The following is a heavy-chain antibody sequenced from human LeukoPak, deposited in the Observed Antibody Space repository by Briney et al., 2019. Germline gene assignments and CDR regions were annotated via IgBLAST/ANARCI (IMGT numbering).Heavy chain of an antibody. CDR3: ACSGEAFDI. J-gene: IGHJ3*02. D-gene: IGHD1-1*01. Sequence: ASVKVSCKASGYTFIDYYMHWVRQAPGQGLGWMGWINPNSGGTNYAQKFQGRVTMTRDTSTSTAYMELSRLRSDDTAVYYCACSGEAFDIWGQGTMVSVSS. CDR2: INPNSGGT. CDR1: GYTFIDYY. V-gene: IGHV1-2*02.